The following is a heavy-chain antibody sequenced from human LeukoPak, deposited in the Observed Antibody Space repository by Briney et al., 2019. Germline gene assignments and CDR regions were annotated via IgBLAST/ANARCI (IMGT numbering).Heavy chain of an antibody. J-gene: IGHJ4*02. CDR3: ARDGEVCSSTSCYRGYFDY. CDR1: GYTFTSYY. D-gene: IGHD2-2*01. V-gene: IGHV1-69*13. Sequence: GASVKVSCKASGYTFTSYYMHWVRQAPGQGLEWMGGIIPIFGTANYAQKFQGRVTITADESTSTAYMELSSLRSEDTAVYYCARDGEVCSSTSCYRGYFDYWGQGTLVTVSS. CDR2: IIPIFGTA.